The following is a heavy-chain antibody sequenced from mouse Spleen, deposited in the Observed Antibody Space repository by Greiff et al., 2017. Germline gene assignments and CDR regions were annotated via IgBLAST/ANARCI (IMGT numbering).Heavy chain of an antibody. CDR3: AKNPHLDYDYGWFAY. J-gene: IGHJ3*01. CDR2: IWRGGST. V-gene: IGHV2-5*01. Sequence: QVQLQQSGPGLVQPSQSLSITCTVSGFSLTSYGVHWVRQSPGKGLEWLGVIWRGGSTDYNAAFMSRLSITKDNSKSQVFFKMNSLQADDTAIYYCAKNPHLDYDYGWFAYWGQGTLVTVSA. CDR1: GFSLTSYG. D-gene: IGHD2-4*01.